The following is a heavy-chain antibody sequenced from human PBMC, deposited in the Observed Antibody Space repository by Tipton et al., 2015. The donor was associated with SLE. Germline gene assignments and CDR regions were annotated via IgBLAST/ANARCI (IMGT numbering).Heavy chain of an antibody. V-gene: IGHV4-59*06. J-gene: IGHJ2*01. CDR2: IYHSGNT. Sequence: LRLSCTVSGGSISSYYWSWIRQPPGKGLEYIGYIYHSGNTYYNPSLRSRVRISVDTSVNQFSLDLSSVTAADTAVYYCATMGDRWYLHLWSRGTPVTVSS. D-gene: IGHD3-16*01. CDR1: GGSISSYY. CDR3: ATMGDRWYLHL.